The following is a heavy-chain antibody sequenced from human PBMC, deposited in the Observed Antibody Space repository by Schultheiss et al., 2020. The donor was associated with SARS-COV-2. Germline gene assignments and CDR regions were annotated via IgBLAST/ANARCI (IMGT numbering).Heavy chain of an antibody. J-gene: IGHJ4*02. CDR2: ISSSSSYI. CDR3: ARDPLHYYDSSGYDDY. Sequence: GGSLRLSCAASRFTFSSCAMSWVRQAPGKGLECVSSISSSSSYIYYADSVKGRFTISRDNAKNSLYLQMNSLRAEDTAVYYCARDPLHYYDSSGYDDYWGQGTLVTVSS. V-gene: IGHV3-21*01. D-gene: IGHD3-22*01. CDR1: RFTFSSCA.